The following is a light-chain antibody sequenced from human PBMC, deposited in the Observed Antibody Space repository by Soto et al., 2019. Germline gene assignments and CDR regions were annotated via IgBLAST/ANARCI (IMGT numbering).Light chain of an antibody. CDR1: TTDLDNYDS. CDR2: DVN. CDR3: SSYTSSSTHNYV. V-gene: IGLV2-18*02. J-gene: IGLJ1*01. Sequence: QSALTQPPSVSGSPGQSVTISCTATTTDLDNYDSVSWYQQAPGTSPKLIIYDVNNRPSWAPDRFSGSTSGNTASLTISRLQAEAETDYYCSSYTSSSTHNYVFGTGTKGTVL.